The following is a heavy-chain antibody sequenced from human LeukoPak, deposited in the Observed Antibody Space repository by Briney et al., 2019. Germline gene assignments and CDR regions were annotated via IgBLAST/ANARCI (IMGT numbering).Heavy chain of an antibody. V-gene: IGHV4-59*01. CDR2: IYYSGST. Sequence: SETLSLTCTVSGGSISSYYWSWIRQPPGKGLEWIGYIYYSGSTNYNPSLKSRVTISVDTSKNQFSLKLSSVTAADTAVYYCARAGITYCANGVCYRDYYYYYMDVWGKGTTVTISS. CDR1: GGSISSYY. J-gene: IGHJ6*03. D-gene: IGHD2-8*01. CDR3: ARAGITYCANGVCYRDYYYYYMDV.